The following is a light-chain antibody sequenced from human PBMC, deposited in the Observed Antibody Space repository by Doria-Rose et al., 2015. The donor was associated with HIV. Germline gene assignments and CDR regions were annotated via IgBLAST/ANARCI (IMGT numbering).Light chain of an antibody. V-gene: IGKV3-20*01. J-gene: IGKJ1*01. CDR2: DGS. Sequence: TQSPGTLSLSPGERATLSCRASQSFSSTYLAWYQQKPGQAPSLLIYDGSTRATGIPDRFSASGSGTDVTLTINRLEPEDFALYYCHQYGTSCTFGQGTKVEI. CDR3: HQYGTSCT. CDR1: QSFSSTY.